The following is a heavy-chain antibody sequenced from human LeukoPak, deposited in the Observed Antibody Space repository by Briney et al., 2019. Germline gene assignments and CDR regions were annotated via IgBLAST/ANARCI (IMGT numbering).Heavy chain of an antibody. CDR3: ARRGYYGSGSLINYFDY. D-gene: IGHD3-10*01. CDR2: ISYDGSIK. J-gene: IGHJ4*02. V-gene: IGHV3-30*03. CDR1: GFTFSTYG. Sequence: GGSLRLSCAASGFTFSTYGMHWVRQAPGKGLEWVAVISYDGSIKYYADSVKGRFTISRDNSKNTLYLQMNSLRAEDTAMYHCARRGYYGSGSLINYFDYWGQGTLVTVSS.